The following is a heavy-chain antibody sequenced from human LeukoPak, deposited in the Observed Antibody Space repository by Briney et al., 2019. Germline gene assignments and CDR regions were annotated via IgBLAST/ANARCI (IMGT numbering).Heavy chain of an antibody. CDR3: ARVTRTWAPRFDY. CDR2: IYYSGST. D-gene: IGHD1-14*01. J-gene: IGHJ4*02. CDR1: GGSISSGDYY. V-gene: IGHV4-30-4*01. Sequence: SETLSLTCTVSGGSISSGDYYWSWIRQPPGKGLEWIGYIYYSGSTYYNPSLKSRVTISVDMSKNQFSLKLSSVTAADTAVYYCARVTRTWAPRFDYWGQGTLVTVSS.